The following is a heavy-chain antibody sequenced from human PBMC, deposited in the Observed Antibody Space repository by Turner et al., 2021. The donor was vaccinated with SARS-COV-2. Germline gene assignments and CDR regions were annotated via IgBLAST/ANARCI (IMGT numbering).Heavy chain of an antibody. J-gene: IGHJ4*02. CDR1: GGTFSSYA. V-gene: IGHV1-69*01. CDR3: ASFGGDYVFDY. D-gene: IGHD3-10*01. Sequence: QVQLVQSGAEVMKPGSPVMVSCKASGGTFSSYATSWVRQAPGQGLEWMGGIIPIFGTPNYAQKFQGRVTITADESTSTAYMELSSLRSEDTAVYYCASFGGDYVFDYWGQGTLVTVSS. CDR2: IIPIFGTP.